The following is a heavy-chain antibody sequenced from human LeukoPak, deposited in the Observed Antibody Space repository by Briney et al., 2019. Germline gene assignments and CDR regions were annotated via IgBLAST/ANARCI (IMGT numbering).Heavy chain of an antibody. CDR3: ARDRRGSSGWQFDY. V-gene: IGHV1-69*04. CDR2: IIPILGIA. D-gene: IGHD6-19*01. J-gene: IGHJ4*02. CDR1: GGTFSSYT. Sequence: VASVKVTCKASGGTFSSYTISWVRQAPGQGLEWMGRIIPILGIANYAQKFQGRVTITADKSTSTAYMELSSLRSEDTAVYYCARDRRGSSGWQFDYWGQGTLVTVSS.